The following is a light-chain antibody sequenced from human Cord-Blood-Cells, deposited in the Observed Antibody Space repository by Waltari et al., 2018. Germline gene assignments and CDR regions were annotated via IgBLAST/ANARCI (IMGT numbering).Light chain of an antibody. CDR3: QQYGSSPYS. CDR2: GAS. J-gene: IGKJ2*03. CDR1: QSVSSSY. V-gene: IGKV3-20*01. Sequence: EIVLPLSPGTLSFSPGERVTLSCRASQSVSSSYLAWYQQKPGQAPRLLIYGASSRATGIPDRFSGSGSGTDFTLTISRLEPEDFAVYYCQQYGSSPYSFGQGTKLESK.